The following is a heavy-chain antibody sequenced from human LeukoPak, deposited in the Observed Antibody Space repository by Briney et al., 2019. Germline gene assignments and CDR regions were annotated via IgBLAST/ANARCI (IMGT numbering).Heavy chain of an antibody. CDR2: IYSGGST. Sequence: GGSLRLSCAASGFTVSSNYMRWVRQAPGKGLEWVSVIYSGGSTYYADSVKGRFTISRDNSKNTLYLQMNSLRAEDTAVYYRARERITMIQAAFDIWGQGTMVTVSS. CDR3: ARERITMIQAAFDI. D-gene: IGHD3-22*01. V-gene: IGHV3-66*01. J-gene: IGHJ3*02. CDR1: GFTVSSNY.